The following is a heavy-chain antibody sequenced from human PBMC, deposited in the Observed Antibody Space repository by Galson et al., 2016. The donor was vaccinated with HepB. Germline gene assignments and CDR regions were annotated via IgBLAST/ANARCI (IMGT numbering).Heavy chain of an antibody. J-gene: IGHJ2*01. CDR2: ISYDGRKK. D-gene: IGHD3-22*01. Sequence: SLRLSCAASGFIFSNFGMHWVRQAPGKGLEWVALISYDGRKKYYADSMKGRFTISRDNSKNTYMQMNSLRAEDTAVYYCARDSDTSGLHWYFDLWGQGTWSPSPQ. V-gene: IGHV3-30*04. CDR3: ARDSDTSGLHWYFDL. CDR1: GFIFSNFG.